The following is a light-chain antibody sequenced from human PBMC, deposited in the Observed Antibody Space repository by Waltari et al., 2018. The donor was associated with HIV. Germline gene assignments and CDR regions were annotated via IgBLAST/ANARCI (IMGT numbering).Light chain of an antibody. V-gene: IGKV1-5*03. CDR2: RAS. CDR3: QQYNTDPS. Sequence: DIHMTQSPSTLSAFVGDRVTITCRASQNINNWLAWYQQKPGKVPKLLIHRASALEDGVSSRFSVSGSGTEFTLIIDSLEPDDFATYYCQQYNTDPSFGQGTRLE. CDR1: QNINNW. J-gene: IGKJ5*01.